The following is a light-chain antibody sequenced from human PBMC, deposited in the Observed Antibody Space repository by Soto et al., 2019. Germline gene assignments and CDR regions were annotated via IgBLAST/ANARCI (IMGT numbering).Light chain of an antibody. J-gene: IGKJ4*01. CDR1: QSVSSY. CDR2: DAS. Sequence: EIVWTQSPATLSLSPWERATLSCRASQSVSSYLAWYQQKPGQAPRLLIYDASNRATGIPARFSGSGSGTDFTLTISSLEPEDYAIYYCQQRSNCPLTFGGGTKVDIK. CDR3: QQRSNCPLT. V-gene: IGKV3-11*01.